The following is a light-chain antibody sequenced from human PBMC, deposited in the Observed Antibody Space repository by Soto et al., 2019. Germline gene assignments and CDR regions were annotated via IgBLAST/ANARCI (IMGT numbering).Light chain of an antibody. CDR2: KAS. CDR3: QQYNSYWT. Sequence: DIQMTQSPSTLSASVGDRVTITCRASQSISSWVAWYQQKPGKAPKLLIYKASSLESGVPSRFSGSGSGTEFTLTISSLQPDDFATYYCQQYNSYWTFGQGTKVEMK. J-gene: IGKJ1*01. V-gene: IGKV1-5*03. CDR1: QSISSW.